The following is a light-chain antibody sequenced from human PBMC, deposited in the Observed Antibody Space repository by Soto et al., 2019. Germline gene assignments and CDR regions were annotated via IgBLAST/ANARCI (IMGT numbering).Light chain of an antibody. CDR3: QQRSNWPSIT. CDR1: QSVSNNY. Sequence: ELVLTQSPGTLSLSPGARATLSCRASQSVSNNYLAWYQQKPGQAPRLLIYGASNRATGIPDRFSGSGSGTDFTLTISSLEPEDFAFYYCQQRSNWPSITFGQGTRLEIK. J-gene: IGKJ5*01. CDR2: GAS. V-gene: IGKV3D-20*02.